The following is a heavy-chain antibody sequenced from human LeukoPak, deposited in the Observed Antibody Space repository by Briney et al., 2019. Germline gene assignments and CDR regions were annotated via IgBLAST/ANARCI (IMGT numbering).Heavy chain of an antibody. J-gene: IGHJ4*02. D-gene: IGHD3-22*01. CDR1: GGTFSSYA. CDR2: IIPILGIA. Sequence: SVTVSCKASGGTFSSYAISWVRQAPGQGLEWMGRIIPILGIANYAQKFQGRVTITADKSTSTAYMELSSLRSEDTAVYYCAREGYYDSSGYYPPAYYFDYWGQGTLVTVSS. CDR3: AREGYYDSSGYYPPAYYFDY. V-gene: IGHV1-69*04.